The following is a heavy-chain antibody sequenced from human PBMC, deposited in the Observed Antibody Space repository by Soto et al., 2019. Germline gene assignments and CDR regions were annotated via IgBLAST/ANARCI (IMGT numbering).Heavy chain of an antibody. CDR3: ARSYYYDSSGYYFDY. D-gene: IGHD3-22*01. V-gene: IGHV4-30-2*01. CDR1: GGSISSGGYS. J-gene: IGHJ4*02. CDR2: IYHSGST. Sequence: TLSLTCAVSGGSISSGGYSWSWIRQPPGKGLEWIGYIYHSGSTYYNPSLKSRVTISVDRSKNQFSLKLSSVTAADTAVYYCARSYYYDSSGYYFDYWGQGTLVTVS.